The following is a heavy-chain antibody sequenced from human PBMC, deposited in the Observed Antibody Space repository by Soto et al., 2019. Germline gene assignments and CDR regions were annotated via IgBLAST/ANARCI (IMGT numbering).Heavy chain of an antibody. V-gene: IGHV3-30*18. Sequence: QGQLVESGGSVVQPGRSLRLSCAVSGFTLSNYGMHWVRQAPGKGLEWVAVVSYDGSHKYYADSVRGRFTISRDNSKNTLDLQMTSLRTEDTAVYYCAKETIRYDYHGLDVWGQGTTVTVSS. CDR3: AKETIRYDYHGLDV. J-gene: IGHJ6*02. CDR2: VSYDGSHK. D-gene: IGHD4-17*01. CDR1: GFTLSNYG.